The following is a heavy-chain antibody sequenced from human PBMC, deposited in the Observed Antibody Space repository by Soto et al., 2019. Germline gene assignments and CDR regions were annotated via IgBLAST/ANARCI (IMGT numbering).Heavy chain of an antibody. CDR3: ARDQGVLTSYYDRSAVGALDI. Sequence: SETLSLTCAVSGYSISSGYYWGWIRQPPGKGLEWIGSIYHSGSTYYNPSLKSRVTISIDTSKNQFSLKLSSVTAADTAVYYCARDQGVLTSYYDRSAVGALDIWGQGTMGTVSS. CDR2: IYHSGST. D-gene: IGHD3-22*01. J-gene: IGHJ3*02. V-gene: IGHV4-38-2*02. CDR1: GYSISSGYY.